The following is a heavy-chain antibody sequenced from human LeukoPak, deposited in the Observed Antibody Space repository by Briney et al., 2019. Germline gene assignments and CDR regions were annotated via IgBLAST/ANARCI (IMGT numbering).Heavy chain of an antibody. V-gene: IGHV3-15*01. CDR2: IKSKTDGGTT. CDR3: TTDIGDVLRYFDWLFPEDY. J-gene: IGHJ4*02. CDR1: GFTFSNAW. Sequence: PGGSLRLSCAASGFTFSNAWMSWVRQAPGKGLEWVGRIKSKTDGGTTDYAAPVKGRFTTSRDDSKNTLYLQMNSLKTEDTAVYYCTTDIGDVLRYFDWLFPEDYWGQGTLVTVSS. D-gene: IGHD3-9*01.